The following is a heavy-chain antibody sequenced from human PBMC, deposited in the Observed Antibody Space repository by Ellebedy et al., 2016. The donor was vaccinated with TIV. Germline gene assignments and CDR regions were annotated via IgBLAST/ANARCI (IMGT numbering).Heavy chain of an antibody. J-gene: IGHJ4*02. V-gene: IGHV3-74*01. CDR3: ARESVRYFDWDY. CDR1: GFTLSGYW. Sequence: HTGGSLRLSCVASGFTLSGYWMHWVRQVPGKGLVWLARINTDVSSTSYADSVEGRFTISRDNAKKTLYLATSGLRSDDTAVYYCARESVRYFDWDYWGQGTLVAV. D-gene: IGHD3-9*01. CDR2: INTDVSST.